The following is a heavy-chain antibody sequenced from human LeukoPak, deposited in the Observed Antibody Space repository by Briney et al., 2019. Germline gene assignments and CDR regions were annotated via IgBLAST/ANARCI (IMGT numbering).Heavy chain of an antibody. CDR2: ISGSGDKI. D-gene: IGHD3-22*01. J-gene: IGHJ4*02. CDR1: GFTFSNYV. Sequence: GGSLRLSCTASGFTFSNYVMSWVRQAPGKGLEWVSGISGSGDKIYYADSVQGRFTISRDNSKSTLYLQMIRLRAEDTAVYYCVKDVAYYYDSSGYAFQPYWGQGTLVTVSS. CDR3: VKDVAYYYDSSGYAFQPY. V-gene: IGHV3-23*01.